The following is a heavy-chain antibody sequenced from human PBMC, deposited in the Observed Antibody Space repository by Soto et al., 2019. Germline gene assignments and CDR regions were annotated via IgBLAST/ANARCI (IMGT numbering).Heavy chain of an antibody. J-gene: IGHJ4*02. CDR3: AKAALYYDNSGYHHRPIDY. D-gene: IGHD3-22*01. CDR1: GFTFDDYA. V-gene: IGHV3-9*01. CDR2: ISWNSGSI. Sequence: GGSLRLSCAASGFTFDDYAMHWVRQAPGKGLEWVSGISWNSGSIGYADSVKGRFTISRDNAKNSLYLQMNSPRAEDTALYYCAKAALYYDNSGYHHRPIDYWGQGTLVPVSS.